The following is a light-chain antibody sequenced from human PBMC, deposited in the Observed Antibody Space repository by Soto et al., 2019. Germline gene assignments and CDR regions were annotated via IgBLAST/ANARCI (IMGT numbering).Light chain of an antibody. V-gene: IGLV2-23*01. CDR3: CSFAGSGSFV. J-gene: IGLJ1*01. Sequence: QSVLTQPASVSGSPGQSITISCTGTSSDVGNYNFVSWYQHHPGKAPKVLIFEGTKRPSGVSHRFSGSKSGNTASLTISGLQAEDEAAYFCCSFAGSGSFVFGTGTKLTVL. CDR2: EGT. CDR1: SSDVGNYNF.